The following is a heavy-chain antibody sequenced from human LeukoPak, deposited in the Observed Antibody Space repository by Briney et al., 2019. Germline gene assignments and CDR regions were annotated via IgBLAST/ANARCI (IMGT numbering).Heavy chain of an antibody. CDR3: ARVQLPAVTGAFDI. CDR2: VYSSGTT. V-gene: IGHV4-4*07. Sequence: PSETLSLTCTVSDGSISSYYWSWLRQPAGKGLEWIGRVYSSGTTTYNPSLKSRVTMSVDTSNNQFSLKLSSVTAADTAVYYCARVQLPAVTGAFDIWGQGTMVTVSS. CDR1: DGSISSYY. D-gene: IGHD2-2*01. J-gene: IGHJ3*02.